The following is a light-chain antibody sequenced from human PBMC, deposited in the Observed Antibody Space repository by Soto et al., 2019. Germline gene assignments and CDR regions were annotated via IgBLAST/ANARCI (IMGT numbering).Light chain of an antibody. CDR3: QKYGSLWT. CDR1: QSVSSSY. Sequence: EILLTQSPGTLSLSPGERATLSCRASQSVSSSYLAWYQLKPGQAPRLLIYGASSRATGIPDRLSGSGSGTEFTLTIKRLAPDDSAVYYCQKYGSLWTFGQGTKVDIK. CDR2: GAS. V-gene: IGKV3-20*01. J-gene: IGKJ1*01.